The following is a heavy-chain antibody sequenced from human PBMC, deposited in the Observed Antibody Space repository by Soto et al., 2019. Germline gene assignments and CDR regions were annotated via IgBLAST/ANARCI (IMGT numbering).Heavy chain of an antibody. D-gene: IGHD3-16*01. CDR3: ARGWGYERNDYDCAD. V-gene: IGHV1-69*01. J-gene: IGHJ4*02. CDR1: GGTFSRHA. Sequence: QVQLVQSGAEVRKPGSSVKVSCKASGGTFSRHAISWVRQAPGQGLEWMGGIIPIFGTANHAQKFQGRVMIIADEATSTVDMELGSRRAEDTARYYCARGWGYERNDYDCADWGQGTLVIVSA. CDR2: IIPIFGTA.